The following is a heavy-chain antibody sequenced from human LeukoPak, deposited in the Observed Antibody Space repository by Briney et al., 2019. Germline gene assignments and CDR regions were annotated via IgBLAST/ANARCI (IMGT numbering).Heavy chain of an antibody. V-gene: IGHV5-51*01. J-gene: IGHJ4*02. CDR3: ARPGPHYDSSGYYFDY. Sequence: GESLKISCKGSGYSFTSYWIGWVRQMPGKGLEWMGIIYPGDSDTRYSPSFQGQVTISADKSISTAYLQWSSLKASDTAMYYCARPGPHYDSSGYYFDYWGQGTLVTVSS. CDR2: IYPGDSDT. CDR1: GYSFTSYW. D-gene: IGHD3-22*01.